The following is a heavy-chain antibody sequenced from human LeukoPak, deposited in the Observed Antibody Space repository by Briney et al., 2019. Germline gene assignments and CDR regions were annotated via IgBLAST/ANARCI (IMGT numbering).Heavy chain of an antibody. V-gene: IGHV3-23*01. CDR2: ISGSGGST. CDR1: GFTFSSYG. CDR3: AKGNSYYYYYYMDV. J-gene: IGHJ6*03. D-gene: IGHD2/OR15-2a*01. Sequence: PGGTLRLSCAASGFTFSSYGMSWVRQAPGKGLEWVSAISGSGGSTYYADSVKGRFTISRDNSKNTLYLQMNSLRAEDTAVYYCAKGNSYYYYYYMDVWGKGTTVTVSS.